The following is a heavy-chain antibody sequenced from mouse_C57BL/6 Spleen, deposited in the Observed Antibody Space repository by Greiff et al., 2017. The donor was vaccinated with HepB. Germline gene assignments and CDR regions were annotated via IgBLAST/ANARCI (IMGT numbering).Heavy chain of an antibody. CDR2: ISSGGSYT. D-gene: IGHD3-2*02. J-gene: IGHJ3*01. V-gene: IGHV5-6*01. Sequence: EVKLVESGGDLVKPGGSLKLSCAASGFTFSSYGMSWVRQTPDKRLEWVATISSGGSYTYYPDSVKGRFTISRDNAKNTLYLQMSSLKSEDTAMYYCARQPAQASFAYWGQGTLVTVSA. CDR3: ARQPAQASFAY. CDR1: GFTFSSYG.